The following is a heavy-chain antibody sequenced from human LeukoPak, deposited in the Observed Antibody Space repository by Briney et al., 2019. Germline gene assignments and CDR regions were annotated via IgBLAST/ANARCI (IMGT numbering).Heavy chain of an antibody. D-gene: IGHD2-2*01. V-gene: IGHV7-4-1*02. J-gene: IGHJ6*03. CDR3: ARDMGYCSSTSCYGSYYYYYMDV. Sequence: ASVKVSCKASGYTFTSYAMNWVRQAPGQGLEWMGWINTNTGNPTYAQGFTGRFVFSLDTSVSTAYLQISSLKAEDTAVYYCARDMGYCSSTSCYGSYYYYYMDVWGKGTTVTVPS. CDR1: GYTFTSYA. CDR2: INTNTGNP.